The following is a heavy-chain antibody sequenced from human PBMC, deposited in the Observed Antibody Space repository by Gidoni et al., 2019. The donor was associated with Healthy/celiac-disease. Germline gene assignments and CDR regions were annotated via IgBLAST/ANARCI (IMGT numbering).Heavy chain of an antibody. J-gene: IGHJ4*02. CDR3: AKSLAAAGLYFDY. D-gene: IGHD6-13*01. Sequence: EVQQLEYGGGLVQPGGSVRRSCAASGFTVSSYAMSWVRQAPGKGLEWVSAISGSGGSTYYADSVKGRFTISRDNSKNTLYLQMNSLRAEDTAVYYCAKSLAAAGLYFDYWGQGTLVTVSS. V-gene: IGHV3-23*01. CDR2: ISGSGGST. CDR1: GFTVSSYA.